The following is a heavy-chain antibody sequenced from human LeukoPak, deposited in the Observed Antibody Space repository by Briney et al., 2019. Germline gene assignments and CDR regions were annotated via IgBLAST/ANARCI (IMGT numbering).Heavy chain of an antibody. Sequence: SETLSLTRIVSGGSISSYYWSWIRQPPGKGLEWIGYIYYSGSTNYNPSLKSRVTISVDTSKNQFSLKLSSVTAADTAVYYCARGYSYGYFDYWGQGTLVTVSS. V-gene: IGHV4-59*08. CDR3: ARGYSYGYFDY. D-gene: IGHD5-18*01. CDR2: IYYSGST. CDR1: GGSISSYY. J-gene: IGHJ4*02.